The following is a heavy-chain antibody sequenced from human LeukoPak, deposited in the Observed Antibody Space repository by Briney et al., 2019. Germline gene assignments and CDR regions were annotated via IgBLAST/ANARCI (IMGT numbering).Heavy chain of an antibody. CDR3: ARVVVFGVVSSDYYYYYMDV. CDR2: IYSSGST. D-gene: IGHD3-3*01. V-gene: IGHV4-4*07. CDR1: GGSISSYY. J-gene: IGHJ6*03. Sequence: SETLSLTCTASGGSISSYYWSWIRQPAGKGLEWIGRIYSSGSTNYSPSLKSRVTMSVDTSKNQFSLKLSSVTAADTAVYYCARVVVFGVVSSDYYYYYMDVWGKGTTVTVSS.